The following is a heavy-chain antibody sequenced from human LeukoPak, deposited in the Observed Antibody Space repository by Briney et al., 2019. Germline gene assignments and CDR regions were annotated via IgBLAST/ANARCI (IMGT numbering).Heavy chain of an antibody. CDR3: ARASYYYDSSDSKGAFDI. Sequence: PGGSLRLSCAASGFTFSSYAMHWVRQAPGKGLEWVAVISYDGSNKYNADSVKGRFTISRDNPKNTLYLQMNSLRAEDTAVYYCARASYYYDSSDSKGAFDIWGQGTMVTVSS. CDR2: ISYDGSNK. CDR1: GFTFSSYA. J-gene: IGHJ3*02. D-gene: IGHD3-22*01. V-gene: IGHV3-30-3*01.